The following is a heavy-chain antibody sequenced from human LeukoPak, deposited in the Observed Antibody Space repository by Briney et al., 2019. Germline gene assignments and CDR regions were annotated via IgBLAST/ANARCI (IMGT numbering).Heavy chain of an antibody. CDR3: ARWEESDAFDI. CDR2: ISSSSSYI. Sequence: GGSLRLSCAASGFTFSSYSMNWVRQAPGKGLEWVSSISSSSSYIYFADSVKGRFTISRDNARNSLYLQMNSLRAEDTAMYYCARWEESDAFDIWGQGTVVTVSS. J-gene: IGHJ3*02. CDR1: GFTFSSYS. D-gene: IGHD1-26*01. V-gene: IGHV3-21*01.